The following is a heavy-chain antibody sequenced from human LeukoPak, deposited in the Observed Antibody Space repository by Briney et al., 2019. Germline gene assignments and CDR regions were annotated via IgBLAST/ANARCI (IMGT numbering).Heavy chain of an antibody. CDR2: IYHSGST. CDR1: GGSISSGGYS. CDR3: ARVIADFWSGYPTTNWFDP. Sequence: SQTLSLTCPVSGGSISSGGYSWSWIRQPPGKGLEWIGYIYHSGSTYYNPSLKSRVTISVDRPKNQFSLKLSSVTAADTAVYYCARVIADFWSGYPTTNWFDPWGQGTLVTVSS. J-gene: IGHJ5*02. D-gene: IGHD3-3*01. V-gene: IGHV4-30-2*01.